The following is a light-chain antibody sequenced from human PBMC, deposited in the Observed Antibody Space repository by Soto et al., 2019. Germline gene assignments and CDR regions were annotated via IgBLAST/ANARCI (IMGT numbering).Light chain of an antibody. CDR1: SSDVGAYNY. V-gene: IGLV2-14*01. J-gene: IGLJ2*01. CDR3: SSYTSSSTLGV. CDR2: DVT. Sequence: QSALTQPASVSGSPGQSITISCTGTSSDVGAYNYVSWHQQHPGKAPKLMIYDVTYRPSGVSNRFSGSKSGDTASLTISGLQAEDEADYYCSSYTSSSTLGVFGGGTKVTVL.